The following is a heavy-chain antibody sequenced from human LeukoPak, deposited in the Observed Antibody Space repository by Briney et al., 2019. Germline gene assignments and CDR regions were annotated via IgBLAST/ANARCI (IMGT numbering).Heavy chain of an antibody. D-gene: IGHD3-10*01. CDR3: ARVRSGLVRGVIITPDYYYYMDV. Sequence: SVKVSCKASGGTFSSYAISWVRQAPGQGLEWMGGIIPIFGTANYAQKFQGRVTITADKSTSTAYMELSSLRSEDTAVYYCARVRSGLVRGVIITPDYYYYMDVWGKGTTVTVSS. J-gene: IGHJ6*03. CDR1: GGTFSSYA. CDR2: IIPIFGTA. V-gene: IGHV1-69*06.